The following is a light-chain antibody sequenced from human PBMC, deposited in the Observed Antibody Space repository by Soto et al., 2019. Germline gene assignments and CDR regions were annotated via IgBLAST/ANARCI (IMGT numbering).Light chain of an antibody. Sequence: QSALTQPAYVSGSPGQSITISCTGTSSDVGSYNLVSWYQQHPGKAPKLLIYEGGKRPSGVSNRFSGSKSGNTASLTISGLQTEDEADYHCCSYAGSTTYVVFGGGTKVTVL. J-gene: IGLJ2*01. CDR3: CSYAGSTTYVV. CDR1: SSDVGSYNL. CDR2: EGG. V-gene: IGLV2-23*01.